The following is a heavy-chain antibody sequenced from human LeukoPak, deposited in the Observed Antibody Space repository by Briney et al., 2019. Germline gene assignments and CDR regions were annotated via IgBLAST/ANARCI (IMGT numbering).Heavy chain of an antibody. D-gene: IGHD5-18*01. CDR1: GFTSSSYS. Sequence: GGSLRLSCAASGFTSSSYSMNWVRQAPGKGLEWVSYISSSGSTIYYADSVKGRFTISRDNAKNSLYLQMNSLRAEDTAVYYCARDRGSYGFLLNYWGQGTLVTVSS. CDR2: ISSSGSTI. V-gene: IGHV3-48*04. CDR3: ARDRGSYGFLLNY. J-gene: IGHJ4*02.